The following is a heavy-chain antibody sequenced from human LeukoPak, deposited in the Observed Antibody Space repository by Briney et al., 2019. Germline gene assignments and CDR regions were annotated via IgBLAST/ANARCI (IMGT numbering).Heavy chain of an antibody. V-gene: IGHV3-23*01. J-gene: IGHJ4*02. CDR1: GFTFSSYA. Sequence: GGSLRLSCAVSGFTFSSYAMIWVRQAPGRGLVWASSIGASGDSIYYTDSVKGRFTISRDNSKNTLYLQMSSLRVEDTAVYYCAKIPDVSDYWGQGTLVTVSS. CDR3: AKIPDVSDY. CDR2: IGASGDSI.